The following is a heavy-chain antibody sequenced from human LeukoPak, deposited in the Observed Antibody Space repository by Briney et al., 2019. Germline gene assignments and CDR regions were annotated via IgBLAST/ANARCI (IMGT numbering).Heavy chain of an antibody. D-gene: IGHD6-19*01. CDR1: GFTFSSYA. CDR3: ARDPGYSSGYYYYGMDV. Sequence: GGSLRLPCAASGFTFSSYAMPWVRQAPGKGLEYVSAISSNGGSTYYANSVKGRFTISRDNSKNTLYLQMGSLRAEDMAVYYCARDPGYSSGYYYYGMDVWGQGTTVTVSS. V-gene: IGHV3-64*01. J-gene: IGHJ6*02. CDR2: ISSNGGST.